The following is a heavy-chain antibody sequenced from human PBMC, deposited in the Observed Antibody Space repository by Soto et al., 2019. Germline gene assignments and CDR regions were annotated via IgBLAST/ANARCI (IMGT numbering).Heavy chain of an antibody. CDR3: ARGVTTVTTFDD. J-gene: IGHJ4*02. CDR2: IYHSGST. V-gene: IGHV4-30-2*01. D-gene: IGHD4-17*01. CDR1: GVSISSGGYS. Sequence: QLQLQESGSGLVKPSQTLSLTCAVSGVSISSGGYSCNWIRQPPGKGLEWIGYIYHSGSTYYNPSLKSRVTISVDRSKNQFSLKLSSVTAADTAVYYCARGVTTVTTFDDWGQGTLVTVSS.